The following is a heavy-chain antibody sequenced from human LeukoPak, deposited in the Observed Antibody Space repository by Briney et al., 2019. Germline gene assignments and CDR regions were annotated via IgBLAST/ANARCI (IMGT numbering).Heavy chain of an antibody. D-gene: IGHD3-16*01. J-gene: IGHJ6*03. CDR2: IIANNGNT. CDR3: ARKGITSDYYYYYMDV. CDR1: GYTFSSYG. V-gene: IGHV1-18*01. Sequence: GASVKVSCKASGYTFSSYGISWVGQAPGQGLEWMGWIIANNGNTTYAPTLQGRVTITTDTSTSTAYMELRSLRSDDTAVYYCARKGITSDYYYYYMDVWGKGTTVTVSS.